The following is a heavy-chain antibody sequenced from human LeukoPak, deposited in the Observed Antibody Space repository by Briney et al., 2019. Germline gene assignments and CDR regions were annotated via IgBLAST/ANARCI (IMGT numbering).Heavy chain of an antibody. CDR3: ARASEGIGYFDT. J-gene: IGHJ4*02. CDR2: IYHNGRT. Sequence: SETLSLTCSLSGASFSNDYWSWVRQPPGKGLEWIGYIYHNGRTNYNPSLQSRITMSIDTSQNQFSLKLTSVTAADTAVYYCARASEGIGYFDTWGRGSLVTVSS. D-gene: IGHD3-16*01. CDR1: GASFSNDY. V-gene: IGHV4-59*01.